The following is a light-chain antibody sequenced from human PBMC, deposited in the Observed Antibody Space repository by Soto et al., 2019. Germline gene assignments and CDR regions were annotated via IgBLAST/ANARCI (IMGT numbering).Light chain of an antibody. J-gene: IGKJ1*01. CDR2: LGS. V-gene: IGKV2-28*01. Sequence: DIVMTQSLLSLPVTPGEPASISCRSSQSLLHSNGYNYLDWYLQKPGQPPQLLIYLGSNRASGVPDRFSGSGSGTDFTLKISRVEAEDVGVYYCMQPLQSWTFGQGTKVDIK. CDR3: MQPLQSWT. CDR1: QSLLHSNGYNY.